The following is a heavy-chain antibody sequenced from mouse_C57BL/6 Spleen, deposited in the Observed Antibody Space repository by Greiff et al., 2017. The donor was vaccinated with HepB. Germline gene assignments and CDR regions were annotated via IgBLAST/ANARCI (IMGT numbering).Heavy chain of an antibody. Sequence: EVKLMESGGGLVKPGGSLKLSCAASGFTFSSYAMSWVRQTPEKRLEWVATISDGGSYTYYPDNVKGRFTISRDNAKNNLYLQMSHLKSEDTAMYYWARDPFFTTVVAPFAYWGQGTLVTVSA. V-gene: IGHV5-4*01. CDR3: ARDPFFTTVVAPFAY. D-gene: IGHD1-1*01. CDR1: GFTFSSYA. CDR2: ISDGGSYT. J-gene: IGHJ3*01.